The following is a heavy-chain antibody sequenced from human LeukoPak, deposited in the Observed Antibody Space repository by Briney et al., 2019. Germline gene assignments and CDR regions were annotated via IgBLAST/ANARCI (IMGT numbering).Heavy chain of an antibody. D-gene: IGHD3-22*01. CDR3: TRGDYYDSSGYPPDY. J-gene: IGHJ4*02. Sequence: SETLSLTCAVSGGSFSGYYWSWIRQPPGEGLEWIGEINHSGSTNYNPSLKSRVTISVDTSKNKFSLKLSSVTAADTAVYYCTRGDYYDSSGYPPDYWGQGTLVTVSS. CDR1: GGSFSGYY. V-gene: IGHV4-34*01. CDR2: INHSGST.